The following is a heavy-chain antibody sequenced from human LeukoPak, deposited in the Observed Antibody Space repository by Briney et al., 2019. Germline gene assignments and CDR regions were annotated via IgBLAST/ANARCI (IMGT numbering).Heavy chain of an antibody. CDR2: IIPIFGTA. CDR1: GGTFSSYA. J-gene: IGHJ4*02. CDR3: ARAGRITMVRGALGY. V-gene: IGHV1-69*13. Sequence: ASVKVSCKASGGTFSSYAISWVRQAPGQGLVWMGGIIPIFGTANYAQKFQGRVTITADESTSTAYMELSSLRSEDTAVYYCARAGRITMVRGALGYWGQGTLVTVSS. D-gene: IGHD3-10*01.